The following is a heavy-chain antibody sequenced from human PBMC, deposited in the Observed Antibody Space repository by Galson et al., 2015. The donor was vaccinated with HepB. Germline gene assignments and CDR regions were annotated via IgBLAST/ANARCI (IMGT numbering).Heavy chain of an antibody. CDR2: IWKDGSNK. Sequence: SPRLSCAASGYNFSSYGMHWARQAPGQGLEWVAVIWKDGSNKSYADSVKGPFTISRDNSKNTLHLKKNSLRAEDTAVYYCAREGPLGSAILGVVIEYYFDYWGQGTLVTVSS. D-gene: IGHD3-3*01. CDR3: AREGPLGSAILGVVIEYYFDY. J-gene: IGHJ4*02. CDR1: GYNFSSYG. V-gene: IGHV3-33*01.